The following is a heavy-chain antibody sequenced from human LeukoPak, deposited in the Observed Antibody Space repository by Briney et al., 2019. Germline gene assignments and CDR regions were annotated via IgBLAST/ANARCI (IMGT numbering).Heavy chain of an antibody. J-gene: IGHJ4*02. CDR1: GFTFSSYG. CDR3: GRDVLLKGEGGFDY. CDR2: IRYDGSNK. D-gene: IGHD3-16*01. Sequence: PGGSLRLSCAASGFTFSSYGMHWVRQAPGKGLEWVAFIRYDGSNKYYADSVKGRFTNSRDNSKNTLYLQMNSLRAEDTAVYYCGRDVLLKGEGGFDYWGQGTLATVSS. V-gene: IGHV3-30*02.